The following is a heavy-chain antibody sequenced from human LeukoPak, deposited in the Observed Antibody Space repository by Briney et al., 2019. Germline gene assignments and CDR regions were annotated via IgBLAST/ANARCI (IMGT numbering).Heavy chain of an antibody. CDR3: ARRAAAGLYYFDY. J-gene: IGHJ4*02. Sequence: SETLSLTCTVSGGSISSYYWSWIRQPPGKGLEWIGSIYHSGSTYYNPSLKSRVTISVDTSKNQFSLKLSSVTAADTAVYYCARRAAAGLYYFDYWGQGTLVTVSS. CDR1: GGSISSYY. CDR2: IYHSGST. D-gene: IGHD6-13*01. V-gene: IGHV4-59*08.